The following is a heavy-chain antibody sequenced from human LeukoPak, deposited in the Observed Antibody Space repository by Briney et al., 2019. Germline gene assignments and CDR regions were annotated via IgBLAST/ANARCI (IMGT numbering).Heavy chain of an antibody. CDR1: GFTFSSYG. CDR3: AKPYCSSTSCYTGNWFDP. Sequence: PGGSLRLSCAASGFTFSSYGMHWVRQAPGKGLEWVAFIRYDGSNKYYADSVKGRFTISRDNSKNTLYLQMNSLRAEDTAVYYCAKPYCSSTSCYTGNWFDPWGQGTLVTVSS. V-gene: IGHV3-30*02. J-gene: IGHJ5*02. CDR2: IRYDGSNK. D-gene: IGHD2-2*02.